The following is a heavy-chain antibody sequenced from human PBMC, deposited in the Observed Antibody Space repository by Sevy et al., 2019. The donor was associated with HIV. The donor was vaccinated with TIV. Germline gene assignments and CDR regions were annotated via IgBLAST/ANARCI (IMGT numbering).Heavy chain of an antibody. Sequence: GGSLGLSCAASGFTFSTYTMNWVRQAPGKGLEWVSAISGSGGSTYYADSVKGRFTISRVKSKNTLYLQMNNLRAEDTAVYYCAKGDSTFYGMDVWGQGTTVTVSS. CDR2: ISGSGGST. V-gene: IGHV3-23*01. CDR3: AKGDSTFYGMDV. CDR1: GFTFSTYT. D-gene: IGHD6-13*01. J-gene: IGHJ6*02.